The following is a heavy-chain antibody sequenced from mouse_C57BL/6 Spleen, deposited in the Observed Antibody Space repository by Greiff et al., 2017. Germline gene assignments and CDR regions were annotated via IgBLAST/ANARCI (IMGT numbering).Heavy chain of an antibody. CDR2: TNPGSGGT. J-gene: IGHJ1*03. CDR3: ARREYYGSSYVGYFDV. Sequence: QVHVKQSGAELVRPGTSVKVSCKASGYAFTNYLIEWVKQRPGQGLEWIGVTNPGSGGTNYNEKFKGKATLTADKSSSTAYMQLSSLTSEDSAVYFCARREYYGSSYVGYFDVWGTGTTVTVSS. V-gene: IGHV1-54*01. CDR1: GYAFTNYL. D-gene: IGHD1-1*01.